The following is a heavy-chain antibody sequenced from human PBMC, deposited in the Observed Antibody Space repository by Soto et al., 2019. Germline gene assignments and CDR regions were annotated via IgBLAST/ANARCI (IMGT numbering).Heavy chain of an antibody. CDR3: ARDGPYYDFWSGIRLGTTSYYGMDV. J-gene: IGHJ6*02. CDR2: ISYDGSNK. V-gene: IGHV3-30-3*01. D-gene: IGHD3-3*01. CDR1: GFTFSSYA. Sequence: QVQLVESGGGVVQPGRSLRLSCAASGFTFSSYAMHWVRQAPGKGLEWVAVISYDGSNKYYADSVKGRFTISRDNSKNTLYLQMSSLRAEDTAVYYCARDGPYYDFWSGIRLGTTSYYGMDVWGQGTTVTVSS.